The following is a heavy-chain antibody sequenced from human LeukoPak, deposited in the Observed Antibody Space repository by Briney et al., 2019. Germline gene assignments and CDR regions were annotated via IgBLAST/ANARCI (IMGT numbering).Heavy chain of an antibody. Sequence: GESLKISCKGSGYSFTSYWIGWVRQMPGKGLEWVGIIYPGDSDTRYSPSFQGQVTISADKSISTAYLQWSSLKASDTAMYYCARGEVGYSSGWYGDALDYWGQGTLVTVSS. CDR1: GYSFTSYW. CDR3: ARGEVGYSSGWYGDALDY. CDR2: IYPGDSDT. J-gene: IGHJ4*02. V-gene: IGHV5-51*01. D-gene: IGHD6-19*01.